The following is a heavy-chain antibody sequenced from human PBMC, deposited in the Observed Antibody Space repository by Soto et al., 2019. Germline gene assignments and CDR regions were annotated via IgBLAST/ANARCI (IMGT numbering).Heavy chain of an antibody. CDR1: GFTFSSYS. CDR3: ARGQSCYDYY. V-gene: IGHV3-48*01. J-gene: IGHJ4*02. Sequence: EVQLVESGGGLVQPGGSLRLSCAASGFTFSSYSMNWVRQAPGTGLEWVSYISSSSSTIYYADSVKGRFTISRDNAKNSLYLQMNSLRAEDTAVYYCARGQSCYDYYWGQGTLVTVSS. CDR2: ISSSSSTI. D-gene: IGHD5-12*01.